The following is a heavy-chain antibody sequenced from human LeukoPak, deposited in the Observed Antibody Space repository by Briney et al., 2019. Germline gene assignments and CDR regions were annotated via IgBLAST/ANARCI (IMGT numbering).Heavy chain of an antibody. CDR1: GYTFSRYD. CDR2: MNPNSGNT. V-gene: IGHV1-8*01. J-gene: IGHJ1*01. D-gene: IGHD6-19*01. Sequence: ASVKVSCKASGYTFSRYDINWVRQATSQALKDMGWMNPNSGNTGYAQKFQGRLNTTRNTSISTAYMELSSLRSEDTAVYYCARRVGSGWSVQHWGQGTLVTVSS. CDR3: ARRVGSGWSVQH.